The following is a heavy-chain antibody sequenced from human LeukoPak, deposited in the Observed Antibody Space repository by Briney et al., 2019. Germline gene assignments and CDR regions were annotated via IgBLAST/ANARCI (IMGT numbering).Heavy chain of an antibody. CDR1: YFTFTNTW. CDR2: IKSEIDGGTT. CDR3: TTGGSVIVAGTRAFDI. J-gene: IGHJ3*02. D-gene: IGHD5-12*01. V-gene: IGHV3-15*07. Sequence: PGGSLRLSCAASYFTFTNTWMNWDRQAPGQGLEWVGRIKSEIDGGTTDYAAPVQGRFTISRDDSQATLYLQMNSLKTEDTAVYYCTTGGSVIVAGTRAFDIWGQGTLVTVSS.